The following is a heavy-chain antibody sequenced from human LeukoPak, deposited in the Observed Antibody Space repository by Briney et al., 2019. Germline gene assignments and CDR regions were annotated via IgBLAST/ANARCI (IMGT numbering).Heavy chain of an antibody. D-gene: IGHD6-19*01. CDR1: GGSISSSSYY. Sequence: PSETLSLTCTVSGGSISSSSYYWGWIRQPPGKGLEWIGSIYYSGSTYYNPSLKSRVTISVDTSKNQFSLKLSSVTAADTAVYYCASSRPDSYSSGWYADYWGQGTLVTVSS. CDR3: ASSRPDSYSSGWYADY. J-gene: IGHJ4*02. V-gene: IGHV4-39*01. CDR2: IYYSGST.